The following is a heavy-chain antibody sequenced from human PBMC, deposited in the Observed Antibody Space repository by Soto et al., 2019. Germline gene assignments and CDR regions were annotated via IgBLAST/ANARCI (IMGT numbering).Heavy chain of an antibody. CDR1: GFTFSSYG. D-gene: IGHD2-2*01. Sequence: AGGSLRLSCAASGFTFSSYGMHWVRQAPGKGLEWVSAISGSGGSTYYADSVKGRFTISRDNSKNTLYLQMNSLRAEDTAVYYCAKADCSSTSCYQALDYWGQGTLVTVS. V-gene: IGHV3-23*01. CDR2: ISGSGGST. CDR3: AKADCSSTSCYQALDY. J-gene: IGHJ4*02.